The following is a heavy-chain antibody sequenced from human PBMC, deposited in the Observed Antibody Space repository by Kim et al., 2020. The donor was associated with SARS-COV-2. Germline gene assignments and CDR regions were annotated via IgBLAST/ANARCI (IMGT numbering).Heavy chain of an antibody. J-gene: IGHJ5*02. D-gene: IGHD3-16*01. CDR2: INAGDGDT. CDR1: GYAFSSYV. V-gene: IGHV1-3*01. CDR3: VRLRLHAANWFDP. Sequence: ASVKVSCKASGYAFSSYVIHWVRQVSGQKFEWMGWINAGDGDTKYSQRFQDRVTFSRDTSANTAFMELRSLGSQDTAVYYCVRLRLHAANWFDPWGQGTLVTVSS.